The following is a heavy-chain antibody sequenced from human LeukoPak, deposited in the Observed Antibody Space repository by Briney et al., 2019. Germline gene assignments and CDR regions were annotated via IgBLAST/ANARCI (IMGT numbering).Heavy chain of an antibody. Sequence: SETLSLTCSVSGGSINSTSSYWGWIRQSPGKGLEWIGSILYGGSTFYNPSLKSRVSISVDTSRSQFFLKLSSVTATDTAVYYCATRTYYSSGSFWNWFDPWGQGALVTVSS. V-gene: IGHV4-39*01. CDR2: ILYGGST. CDR3: ATRTYYSSGSFWNWFDP. D-gene: IGHD3-10*01. J-gene: IGHJ5*02. CDR1: GGSINSTSSY.